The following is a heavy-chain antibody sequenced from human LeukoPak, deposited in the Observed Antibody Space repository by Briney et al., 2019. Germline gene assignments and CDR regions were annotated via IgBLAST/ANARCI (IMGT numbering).Heavy chain of an antibody. J-gene: IGHJ4*02. V-gene: IGHV4-30-2*01. Sequence: QTLSLTCVLPGGSICGGRYCGSWVRQPPRNCMGCLVYIYHSGSTYYNPSLKSRVTISVDRSKNQFSLKLSSVTAADTAVYYCARAGYYDSSGHTFDYWGQGTLVTVSS. D-gene: IGHD3-22*01. CDR1: GGSICGGRYC. CDR2: IYHSGST. CDR3: ARAGYYDSSGHTFDY.